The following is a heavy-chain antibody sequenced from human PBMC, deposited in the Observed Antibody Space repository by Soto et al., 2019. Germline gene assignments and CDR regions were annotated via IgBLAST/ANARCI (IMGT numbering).Heavy chain of an antibody. J-gene: IGHJ6*02. V-gene: IGHV3-48*03. Sequence: EVQLLESGGGVVQPGGSLRLSCEVSGFTFSSYEMYWVRQAPGKGLEWVAYISSSGETVYYAGSVQGRFTISRDNATNSLYLQMSSLGAEDTAFCYCAREGFYAMDVWGQGTTVTVSS. CDR3: AREGFYAMDV. D-gene: IGHD2-2*01. CDR1: GFTFSSYE. CDR2: ISSSGETV.